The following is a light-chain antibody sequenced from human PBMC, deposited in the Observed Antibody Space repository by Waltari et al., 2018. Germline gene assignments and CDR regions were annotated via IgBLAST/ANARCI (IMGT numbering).Light chain of an antibody. CDR1: QSITTY. Sequence: DIQMTQSPSSLSAAVGDRVTITCRANQSITTYLNWYQHKPEKAPKLLIYAASSLQSGVPSRFSGSGSGTDFTFTISSLQPEDFATYSCQQSYTTPYTFGQGTELEI. CDR2: AAS. V-gene: IGKV1-39*01. J-gene: IGKJ2*01. CDR3: QQSYTTPYT.